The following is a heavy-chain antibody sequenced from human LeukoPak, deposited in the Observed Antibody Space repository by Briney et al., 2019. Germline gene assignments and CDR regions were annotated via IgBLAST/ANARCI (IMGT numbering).Heavy chain of an antibody. V-gene: IGHV1-3*01. Sequence: GASVKVSCKASGYTFTSYAMHWVRQAPGQRLEWMGWINAGNGNTKYSQKFQGRVTITRDTSASTAYMELSSLRSEDTAVYYCARSRRITTVRGVIIGWFDPWGQGTLVTVSS. J-gene: IGHJ5*02. CDR3: ARSRRITTVRGVIIGWFDP. D-gene: IGHD3-10*01. CDR2: INAGNGNT. CDR1: GYTFTSYA.